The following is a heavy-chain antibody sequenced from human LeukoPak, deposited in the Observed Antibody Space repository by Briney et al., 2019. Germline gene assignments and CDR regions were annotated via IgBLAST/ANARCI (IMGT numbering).Heavy chain of an antibody. CDR2: IKSNIDGGTT. D-gene: IGHD2-21*01. CDR1: GFTFSSAW. V-gene: IGHV3-15*01. J-gene: IGHJ4*02. CDR3: STVSTVVVARAGND. Sequence: PGGSLRVSCVDSGFTFSSAWRSWVRQAPGKGLEWVGRIKSNIDGGTTHYAAPVKGRFTISRDDSKNTLYLHMNSLRTEDTTVYYCSTVSTVVVARAGNDLGQGTLVTVSS.